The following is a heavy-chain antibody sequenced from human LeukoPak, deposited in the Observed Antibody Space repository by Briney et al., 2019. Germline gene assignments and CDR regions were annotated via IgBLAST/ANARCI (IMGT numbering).Heavy chain of an antibody. D-gene: IGHD6-19*01. CDR3: IRCWDTSGWYDDAFDI. J-gene: IGHJ3*02. CDR1: GFTFSGSA. Sequence: TGGSLRLSCAASGFTFSGSALHWVRQASGKGLEWVGRIRSKTNSYATAYAASVKGRFTISRDDSKNTAYLQMNSLKTEDTAVYYCIRCWDTSGWYDDAFDIWGQGTMVTVSS. V-gene: IGHV3-73*01. CDR2: IRSKTNSYAT.